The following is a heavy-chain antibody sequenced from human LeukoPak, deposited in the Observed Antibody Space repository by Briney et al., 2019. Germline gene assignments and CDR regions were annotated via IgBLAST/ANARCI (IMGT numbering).Heavy chain of an antibody. V-gene: IGHV1-46*01. D-gene: IGHD6-13*01. J-gene: IGHJ5*02. CDR3: ASSAGTPNRFDP. Sequence: ASVKVSCKASGYTFTSYYMHWVRQAPGQGLEWMGIINPSGGSTSYAQKFQGRVTMTRDTSTSTVYMELSSLRSEDTAVYYCASSAGTPNRFDPWGQGTLVTVSS. CDR1: GYTFTSYY. CDR2: INPSGGST.